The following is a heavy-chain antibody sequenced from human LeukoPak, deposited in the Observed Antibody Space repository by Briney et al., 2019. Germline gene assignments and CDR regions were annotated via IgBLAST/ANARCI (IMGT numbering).Heavy chain of an antibody. CDR2: IRYDGSNK. D-gene: IGHD1-26*01. CDR3: AKDPSGSYYFRSFDY. Sequence: GGSLRLSCAASGFTFSSYGMHWVRQAPGKGLEWVAFIRYDGSNKYYADSVKGRFTISRENSKNTLYLQMNSLRAEDTAVYYCAKDPSGSYYFRSFDYWGQGTLVTVSS. V-gene: IGHV3-30*02. J-gene: IGHJ4*02. CDR1: GFTFSSYG.